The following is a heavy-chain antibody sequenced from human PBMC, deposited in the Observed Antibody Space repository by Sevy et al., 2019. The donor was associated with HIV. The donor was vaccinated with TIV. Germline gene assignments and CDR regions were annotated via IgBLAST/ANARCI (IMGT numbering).Heavy chain of an antibody. CDR3: ARDDGNYYFHY. CDR1: GFTFSKYW. J-gene: IGHJ4*02. V-gene: IGHV3-7*01. CDR2: IKQDAGQK. Sequence: GGYLSLSCAASGFTFSKYWMGWVRQAPGKGLEWVGNIKQDAGQKYYVDSVKGRFTISRDNAKNSLFLQMNSLRAEDTAVYFCARDDGNYYFHYWGQGTLVTVSS. D-gene: IGHD1-7*01.